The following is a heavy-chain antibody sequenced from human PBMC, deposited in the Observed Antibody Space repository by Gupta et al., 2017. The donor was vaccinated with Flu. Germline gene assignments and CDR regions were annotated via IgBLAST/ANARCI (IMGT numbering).Heavy chain of an antibody. CDR3: ATVTSGC. Sequence: EMQLVESGGGLVRPGGFLRLSCAASGFTFSSSYLQWVRQAPGKGLVWVSRINPDGSSTTYAESVKGRFTISRDNAKNTLYLQMNSLGDDDTAVYYCATVTSGCWGQGTLVTVSS. V-gene: IGHV3-74*03. CDR1: GFTFSSSY. J-gene: IGHJ4*02. CDR2: INPDGSST. D-gene: IGHD4-17*01.